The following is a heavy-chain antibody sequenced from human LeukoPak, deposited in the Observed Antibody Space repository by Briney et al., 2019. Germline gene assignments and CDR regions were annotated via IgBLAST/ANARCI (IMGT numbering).Heavy chain of an antibody. Sequence: SETLSLTCTVSGGSIRSSYYYWGWIRQPPGKGLEWIGSIYYSGSTYYNPSLKSRVTISVDTSKNQFSLKLSSVTAADTAVYYCARRDYVLLWFGESGNFDYWGQGTLVTVSS. CDR3: ARRDYVLLWFGESGNFDY. J-gene: IGHJ4*02. CDR2: IYYSGST. D-gene: IGHD3-10*01. CDR1: GGSIRSSYYY. V-gene: IGHV4-39*01.